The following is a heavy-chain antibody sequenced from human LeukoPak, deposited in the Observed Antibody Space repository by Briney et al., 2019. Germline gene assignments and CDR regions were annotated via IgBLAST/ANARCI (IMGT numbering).Heavy chain of an antibody. J-gene: IGHJ4*02. CDR2: MNPNSGTT. CDR1: GYTFTSYD. Sequence: ASVKVSCKASGYTFTSYDINWVRQATGQGLEWMGWMNPNSGTTGYAQKFQGRITITRNTSISTAYMELSSLRSEDTAVYYCTRETPSRYFDYWGQGTLVTVSS. D-gene: IGHD4-23*01. CDR3: TRETPSRYFDY. V-gene: IGHV1-8*01.